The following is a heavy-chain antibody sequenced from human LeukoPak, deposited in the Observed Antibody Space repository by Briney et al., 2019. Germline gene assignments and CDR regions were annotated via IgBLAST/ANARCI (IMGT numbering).Heavy chain of an antibody. Sequence: ASVKVSCKASGYTFTSHYMHWVRQAPGQGLEWMGLINPSGSSTLYAQKFQGRVTMTRDMSTTTDYMELSSLRSDDTAVYYCARVRNSGFRYVDSWGQGTLVTVSS. J-gene: IGHJ4*02. CDR3: ARVRNSGFRYVDS. V-gene: IGHV1-46*01. CDR2: INPSGSST. D-gene: IGHD5-12*01. CDR1: GYTFTSHY.